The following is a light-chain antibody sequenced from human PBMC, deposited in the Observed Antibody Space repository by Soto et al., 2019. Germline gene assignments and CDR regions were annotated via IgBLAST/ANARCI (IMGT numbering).Light chain of an antibody. CDR1: QSVSSN. V-gene: IGKV3-11*01. CDR2: GAS. Sequence: EIVLTQSPVTLSLSPGERATLSCRASQSVSSNLAWYQQKPGQAPRLLIYGASTRATGIPVRFSGSGSGTDFTLTISSLESEDFAVYFCQQRSKWPLTFGGGTKVDIK. CDR3: QQRSKWPLT. J-gene: IGKJ4*01.